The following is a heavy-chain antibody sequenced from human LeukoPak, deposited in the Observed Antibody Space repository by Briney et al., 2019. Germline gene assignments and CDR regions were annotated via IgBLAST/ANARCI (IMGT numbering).Heavy chain of an antibody. J-gene: IGHJ6*03. CDR1: GGSISSYY. CDR2: IYTSGST. D-gene: IGHD2-15*01. CDR3: ARGASRGSYPGYMDV. Sequence: PSETLSLTCTVSGGSISSYYWSWIRQPAGKGLEWIGRIYTSGSTNYNPSLKSRVTISVDKSKNQFSLKLSSVTAADTAVYYCARGASRGSYPGYMDVWGKGTTVTVSS. V-gene: IGHV4-4*07.